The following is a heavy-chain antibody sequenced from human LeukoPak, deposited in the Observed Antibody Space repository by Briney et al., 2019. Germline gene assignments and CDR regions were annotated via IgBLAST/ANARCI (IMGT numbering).Heavy chain of an antibody. CDR3: ARAIGRFDP. CDR2: IYYSGST. V-gene: IGHV4-30-4*08. J-gene: IGHJ5*02. Sequence: WIRQPPGKGLEWIGYIYYSGSTYYNPSLKSRVTISVDTSKNQFSLKLSSVTAADTAVYYCARAIGRFDPWGQGTLVTVSS. D-gene: IGHD2-21*01.